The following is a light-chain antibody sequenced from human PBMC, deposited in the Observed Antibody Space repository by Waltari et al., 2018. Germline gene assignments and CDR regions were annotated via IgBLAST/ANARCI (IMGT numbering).Light chain of an antibody. Sequence: EIVLTQSPVTLYVSPGETATLSCRASERIATNLAWYQHRPGQAPRLLIFHASTMATGIPAKFTGSGSGTEFTLTISRLQSEDFAFYYCQQYNKWPPSTFGQGTKVEI. CDR2: HAS. CDR3: QQYNKWPPST. V-gene: IGKV3-15*01. J-gene: IGKJ1*01. CDR1: ERIATN.